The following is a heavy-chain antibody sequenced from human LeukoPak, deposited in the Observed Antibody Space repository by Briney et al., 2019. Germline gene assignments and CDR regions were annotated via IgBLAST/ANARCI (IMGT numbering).Heavy chain of an antibody. V-gene: IGHV1-69*13. D-gene: IGHD3-22*01. CDR2: IIPIFGTA. CDR1: GGTFSSYA. CDR3: ARGPYYYDSNGYHVPKALDY. J-gene: IGHJ4*02. Sequence: SVKVSCKASGGTFSSYAISWVRQAPGQGLEWMGGIIPIFGTANYAQKFQGRVTITADESTSTAYMELSSLRSEDTAVYYCARGPYYYDSNGYHVPKALDYWGQGTLVTVSS.